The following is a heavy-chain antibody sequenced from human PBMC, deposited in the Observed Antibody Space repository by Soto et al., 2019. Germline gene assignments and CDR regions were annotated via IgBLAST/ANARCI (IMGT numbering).Heavy chain of an antibody. D-gene: IGHD2-2*01. J-gene: IGHJ4*02. V-gene: IGHV4-39*01. CDR2: IYYSGST. CDR3: ARLQYQLPLLGY. Sequence: SETLSLTCTVSGGSISSSSYYWGWIRQPPGKGLEWIGSIYYSGSTYYNPSLKSRVTISVDTSKNQFSLKLSSVTAADTAVYYCARLQYQLPLLGYWGQGTLVTVSS. CDR1: GGSISSSSYY.